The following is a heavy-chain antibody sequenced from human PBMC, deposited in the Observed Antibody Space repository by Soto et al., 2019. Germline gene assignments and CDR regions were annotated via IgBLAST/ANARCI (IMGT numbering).Heavy chain of an antibody. J-gene: IGHJ4*02. V-gene: IGHV3-7*01. CDR1: GFTFSSYW. CDR2: IKQDGSEK. Sequence: GGSLRLSCAASGFTFSSYWMSWVRQAPGKGLEWVANIKQDGSEKYYVDSVKGRSTISRDNAKNSLYLQMNSLRAEDTAVYYCARSLVRYKLLLSTHFDYWGQGTLVTVSS. D-gene: IGHD2-2*01. CDR3: ARSLVRYKLLLSTHFDY.